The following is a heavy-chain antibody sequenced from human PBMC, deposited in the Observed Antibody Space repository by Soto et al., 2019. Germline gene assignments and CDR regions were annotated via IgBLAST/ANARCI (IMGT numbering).Heavy chain of an antibody. CDR2: ISSSSSYI. Sequence: GGSLSLSCAASGFTFSSYSMNWVRQAPGKGLEWVSSISSSSSYIYYADSVKGRFTISRDNAKNSLYLQMNSLRAEDTAVYYCGGIAAAGTEESYYYYGMDVWGQGTTVTVSS. D-gene: IGHD6-13*01. CDR3: GGIAAAGTEESYYYYGMDV. CDR1: GFTFSSYS. V-gene: IGHV3-21*01. J-gene: IGHJ6*02.